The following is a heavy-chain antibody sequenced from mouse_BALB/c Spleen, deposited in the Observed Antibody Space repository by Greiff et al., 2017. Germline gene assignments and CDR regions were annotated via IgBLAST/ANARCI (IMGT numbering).Heavy chain of an antibody. Sequence: VQLQESGAELVRPGSSVKISCKASGYAFSSYWMNWVKQRPGQGLEWIGQIYPGDGDTNYNGKFKGKATLTADKSSSTAYMQLSSLTSEDSAVYFCARDDYDGDYYAMDYWGQGTSVTVSS. V-gene: IGHV1-80*01. CDR2: IYPGDGDT. D-gene: IGHD2-4*01. CDR1: GYAFSSYW. J-gene: IGHJ4*01. CDR3: ARDDYDGDYYAMDY.